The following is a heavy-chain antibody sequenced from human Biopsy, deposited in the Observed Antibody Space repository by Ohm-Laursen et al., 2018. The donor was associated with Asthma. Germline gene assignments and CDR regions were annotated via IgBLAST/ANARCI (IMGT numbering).Heavy chain of an antibody. CDR1: GGTFNTYV. V-gene: IGHV1-69*13. D-gene: IGHD2-2*01. J-gene: IGHJ4*02. CDR3: ARKAGSCISRTCYSLDF. CDR2: INSVFGTT. Sequence: SVKVSCKSLGGTFNTYVIGWGRQAPGQGLEWMGGINSVFGTTTYPQKFQDRVTITADDSTSTVYMELSSLRSGDTAVYYCARKAGSCISRTCYSLDFWGQGTLVTVSS.